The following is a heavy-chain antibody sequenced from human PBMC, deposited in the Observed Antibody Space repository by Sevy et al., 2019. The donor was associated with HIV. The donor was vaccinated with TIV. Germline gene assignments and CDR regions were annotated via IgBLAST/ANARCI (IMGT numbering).Heavy chain of an antibody. Sequence: SETLSLTSTVSGGSINSDHWNWIRQPPGKGLEWIGYVYYTGGTNYNPSLKNRVTISVDRTKNQFSLKLTSVTAADTAVYYCARRNDFDIWGQRTMVTVSS. J-gene: IGHJ3*02. V-gene: IGHV4-59*08. CDR2: VYYTGGT. CDR3: ARRNDFDI. CDR1: GGSINSDH.